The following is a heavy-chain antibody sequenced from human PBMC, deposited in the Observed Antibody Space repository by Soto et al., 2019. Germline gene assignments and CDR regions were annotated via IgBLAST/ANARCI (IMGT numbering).Heavy chain of an antibody. D-gene: IGHD3-9*01. V-gene: IGHV3-23*01. Sequence: EVQLSESGGGLVQPGGSLRLSCAASGFSFAGYALTWVRLAPGKGLEWVASISGGGGSTYYADSVKGRFSISRDNSNRMVYLQMGSLTAGDKDVYYCAKTETFNGYYNAFDYWGQGTRVTVSS. J-gene: IGHJ4*02. CDR1: GFSFAGYA. CDR2: ISGGGGST. CDR3: AKTETFNGYYNAFDY.